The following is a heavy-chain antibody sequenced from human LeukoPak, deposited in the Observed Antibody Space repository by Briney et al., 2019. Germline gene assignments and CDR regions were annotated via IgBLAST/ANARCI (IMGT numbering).Heavy chain of an antibody. Sequence: SETLSLTCTISSGSISSSSYYWSWIRQPPGKGLEWIGYIYYSGSTNYNPSLKSRVTISVDTSKNQFSLKLSSVTAADTAVYYCARSPGWLQLWYYFDYWGQGTLVTVSS. CDR3: ARSPGWLQLWYYFDY. J-gene: IGHJ4*02. CDR2: IYYSGST. V-gene: IGHV4-61*01. D-gene: IGHD5-24*01. CDR1: SGSISSSSYY.